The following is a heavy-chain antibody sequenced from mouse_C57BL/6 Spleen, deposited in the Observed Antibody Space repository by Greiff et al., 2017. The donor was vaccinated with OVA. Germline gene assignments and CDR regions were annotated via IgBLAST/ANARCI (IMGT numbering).Heavy chain of an antibody. Sequence: VKQRPGQGLEWIGMIHPNSGSTNYNEKFKSKATLTVDKSSSTAYMQLSSLTSEDSAVYYCARGDYDGRPDYFDYWGKGTTLTVSS. CDR2: IHPNSGST. J-gene: IGHJ2*01. V-gene: IGHV1-64*01. CDR3: ARGDYDGRPDYFDY. D-gene: IGHD2-4*01.